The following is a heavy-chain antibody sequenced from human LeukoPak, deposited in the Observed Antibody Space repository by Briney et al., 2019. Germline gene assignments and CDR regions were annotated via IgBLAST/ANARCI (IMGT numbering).Heavy chain of an antibody. J-gene: IGHJ5*02. CDR1: GFPFSSFA. D-gene: IGHD2-15*01. CDR3: AKVIVVVVAATRSDWFDP. V-gene: IGHV3-23*01. CDR2: FSGSGGST. Sequence: GGSLRLSCAASGFPFSSFAMSWVPQAPGKGLELGSAFSGSGGSTYYADSVKGRFTISRDNSKNTLYLQMNSLRAEDTAVYYCAKVIVVVVAATRSDWFDPWGQGTLVTVSS.